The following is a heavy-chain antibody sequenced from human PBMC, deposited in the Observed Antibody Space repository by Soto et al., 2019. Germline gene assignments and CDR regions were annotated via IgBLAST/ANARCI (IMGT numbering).Heavy chain of an antibody. V-gene: IGHV4-59*08. CDR3: ARRIVSPETFDD. Sequence: SETLSLTCTVSGGSLTSYYWSWIRQPPGKGLEWIGFVYYTGIARYNPSLKSRVTISVDTSKNQFSLKLTSVTAADTAIYDFARRIVSPETFDDWGQGTLVTVSS. D-gene: IGHD2-15*01. J-gene: IGHJ4*02. CDR1: GGSLTSYY. CDR2: VYYTGIA.